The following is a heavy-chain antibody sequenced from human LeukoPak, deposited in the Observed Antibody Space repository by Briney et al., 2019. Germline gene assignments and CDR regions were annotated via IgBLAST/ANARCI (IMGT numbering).Heavy chain of an antibody. CDR1: GYTFTGYY. V-gene: IGHV1-2*02. CDR2: TNPNSGGT. Sequence: ASVKVSCKASGYTFTGYYMHWVRQAPGQGLEWMGWTNPNSGGTNYAQKFQGRVTMTRDTSISTAYMELSRLRSDDTAVYYCARGSWGVHLFDYWGQGTLVTVSS. J-gene: IGHJ4*02. D-gene: IGHD3-16*01. CDR3: ARGSWGVHLFDY.